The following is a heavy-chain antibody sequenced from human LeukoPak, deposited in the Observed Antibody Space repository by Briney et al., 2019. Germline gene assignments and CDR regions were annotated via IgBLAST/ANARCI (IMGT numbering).Heavy chain of an antibody. V-gene: IGHV1-2*02. CDR3: AIEFATVVVSAVISAFDI. Sequence: GASVKVSCKASGYTFTGYYMHWVRQAPGQGLEWMGWINPNSGGTNYAQKFQGRVTMTEDTSTDTAYMELSSLRSEDTAVYYCAIEFATVVVSAVISAFDIWGQGTMVTVSS. CDR1: GYTFTGYY. CDR2: INPNSGGT. J-gene: IGHJ3*02. D-gene: IGHD2-2*02.